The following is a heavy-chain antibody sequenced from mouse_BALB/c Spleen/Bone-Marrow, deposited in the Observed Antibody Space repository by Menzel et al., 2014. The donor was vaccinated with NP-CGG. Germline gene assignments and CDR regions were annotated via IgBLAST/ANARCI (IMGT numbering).Heavy chain of an antibody. V-gene: IGHV5-17*02. J-gene: IGHJ2*01. Sequence: EVMLVESGGGLVQPGGSRKLSCAASGFTFSSFGMHWFRQAPEKGLEWVAYISSGSSTVYYADKVTGRFTISRDNPKNTLFLQMTSLRSEDAAMYYCARSGSSSGYFDYWGQGTTLTVSS. CDR2: ISSGSSTV. CDR1: GFTFSSFG. D-gene: IGHD1-1*01. CDR3: ARSGSSSGYFDY.